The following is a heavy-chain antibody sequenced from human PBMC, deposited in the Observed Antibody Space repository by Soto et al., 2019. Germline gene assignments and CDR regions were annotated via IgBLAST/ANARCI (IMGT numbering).Heavy chain of an antibody. J-gene: IGHJ4*02. CDR3: ARNGALDY. CDR1: GGSISSGDYY. D-gene: IGHD2-8*01. Sequence: QVQLQESGPGLVKPSQTLSLTCTVSGGSISSGDYYWSWIRQPPGKGLEWIGYILYSGTTNYNPSLESRLTISVDTSKNQFSLKLTSLTAAATAAYYCARNGALDYWGRGTLVTVSS. CDR2: ILYSGTT. V-gene: IGHV4-30-4*01.